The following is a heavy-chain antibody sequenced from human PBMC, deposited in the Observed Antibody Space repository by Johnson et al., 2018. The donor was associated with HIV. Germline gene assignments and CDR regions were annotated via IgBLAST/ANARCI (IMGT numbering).Heavy chain of an antibody. V-gene: IGHV3-15*01. D-gene: IGHD6-13*01. CDR1: GFPFSNAW. J-gene: IGHJ3*02. CDR3: AKCIWGSSLIDAFDI. Sequence: VQLVESGGGLVKPGGSLRLSCAASGFPFSNAWMSWVRQAPGKGLEWVGRIKSKTDGGTTDYAAPVKGRFTISRDDSKNTLYLQMNSLRAEDTAVYYCAKCIWGSSLIDAFDIWGQGTRVTVSS. CDR2: IKSKTDGGTT.